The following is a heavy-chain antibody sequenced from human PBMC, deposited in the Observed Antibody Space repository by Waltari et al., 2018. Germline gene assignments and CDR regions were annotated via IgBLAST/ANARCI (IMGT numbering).Heavy chain of an antibody. CDR2: IYHSGST. J-gene: IGHJ4*02. CDR1: GFTFSSYW. D-gene: IGHD2-2*02. CDR3: ARGSYIPASLALPDY. Sequence: VQLVESGGGLVQPGGSLRLSCAASGFTFSSYWMSWVRQAPGKGLEWIGSIYHSGSTYYNPSLKSRVTISVDTSKIQFSLKLSSVTAADTAVYYCARGSYIPASLALPDYWGQGTLVTVSS. V-gene: IGHV4-38-2*01.